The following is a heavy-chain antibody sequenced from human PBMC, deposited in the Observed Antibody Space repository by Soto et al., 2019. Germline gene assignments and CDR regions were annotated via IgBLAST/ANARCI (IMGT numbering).Heavy chain of an antibody. Sequence: QVQLVQSGAEVQKPGASVKVSCKASGYTFTNYFMHWVRQAPGQGLEWMGTINPSGGSTGYAQKFQDRVTMTRDTSTSTVYMELSRLRSEDTAVYYCARDFGMEWELRGFFQHWGQGTLVTVSS. V-gene: IGHV1-46*01. CDR2: INPSGGST. CDR1: GYTFTNYF. CDR3: ARDFGMEWELRGFFQH. D-gene: IGHD1-26*01. J-gene: IGHJ1*01.